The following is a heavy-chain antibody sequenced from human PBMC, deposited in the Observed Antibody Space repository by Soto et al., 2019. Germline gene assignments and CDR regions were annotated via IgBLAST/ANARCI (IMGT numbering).Heavy chain of an antibody. J-gene: IGHJ4*02. CDR3: ASAPPYYGISGYLEV. CDR1: GHYFSGYY. Sequence: QVQLVQSGAEVKKTGASVKVSCEAPGHYFSGYYMYWVRQAPGHGLEWMGWINLNSGGTNYAQKFQGRVTMTIDTSIPTGYMALRGLTSVDTAVYYCASAPPYYGISGYLEVWGLGTLVTVSS. D-gene: IGHD3-22*01. CDR2: INLNSGGT. V-gene: IGHV1-2*02.